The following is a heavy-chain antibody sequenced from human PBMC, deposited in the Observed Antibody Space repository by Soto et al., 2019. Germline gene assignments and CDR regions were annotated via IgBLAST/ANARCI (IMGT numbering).Heavy chain of an antibody. CDR1: GGSISSGGYC. V-gene: IGHV4-31*03. Sequence: QVQLQESGPGLVQPSQTLSLTCTVSGGSISSGGYCWSWIRQHPGKGLEWIGYIHDSGSTYHTPSLKSRAAIEVDTSKNQFSLELTSVTAADTAVYYCARGPPGHYFYDMDVWGKGTTGTVSS. CDR2: IHDSGST. J-gene: IGHJ6*03. CDR3: ARGPPGHYFYDMDV.